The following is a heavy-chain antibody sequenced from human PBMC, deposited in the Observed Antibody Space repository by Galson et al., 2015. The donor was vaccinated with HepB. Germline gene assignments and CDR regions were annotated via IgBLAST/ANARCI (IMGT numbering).Heavy chain of an antibody. CDR1: GYTFSRHG. V-gene: IGHV7-4-1*02. CDR3: ARDDSGNYRYGMDV. D-gene: IGHD1-26*01. CDR2: INTNTGNP. Sequence: SVKVSCKASGYTFSRHGINWVRQAPGQGLEWMGWINTNTGNPTYAQGFTGRFVFSLDTSVRTAYVQITSLKTEDTAVYYCARDDSGNYRYGMDVWGQGTTVMVS. J-gene: IGHJ6*02.